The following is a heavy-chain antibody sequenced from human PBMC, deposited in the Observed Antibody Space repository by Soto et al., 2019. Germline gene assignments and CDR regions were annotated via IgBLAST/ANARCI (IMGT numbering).Heavy chain of an antibody. V-gene: IGHV4-4*09. D-gene: IGHD3-10*01. CDR2: GRVYLSGST. CDR3: ARGDGSEIYAMDV. J-gene: IGHJ6*02. Sequence: PSETLSLTCTVSGGDIGAYYWSWIRQSPGKGLEWLGWIGRVYLSGSTNYNPSLESRVTISVDKSKNQISLKLSSVTAADTALYYCARGDGSEIYAMDVWGQGTTVTSP. CDR1: GGDIGAYY.